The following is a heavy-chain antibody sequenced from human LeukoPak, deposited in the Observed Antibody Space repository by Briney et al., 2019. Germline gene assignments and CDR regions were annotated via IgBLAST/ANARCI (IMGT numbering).Heavy chain of an antibody. CDR2: IYYSGST. V-gene: IGHV4-39*07. Sequence: SETLSLTCTVSGGSISRSSYYWGWIRQPPGKGLEWIGSIYYSGSTYYNPSLKSRVTISVDTSKNQFSLKLSSVTAADTAVYYCARDYRVTTSGLGYHDAFDIWGQGTMVTVSS. J-gene: IGHJ3*02. CDR3: ARDYRVTTSGLGYHDAFDI. D-gene: IGHD4-17*01. CDR1: GGSISRSSYY.